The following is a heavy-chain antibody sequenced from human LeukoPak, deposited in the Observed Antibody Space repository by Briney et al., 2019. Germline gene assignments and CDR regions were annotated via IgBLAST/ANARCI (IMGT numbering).Heavy chain of an antibody. D-gene: IGHD6-19*01. CDR2: IYYSGST. J-gene: IGHJ4*02. V-gene: IGHV4-31*03. CDR3: ARDREQWLNFDY. CDR1: GGSISSGGYY. Sequence: SETLSLTCTVSGGSISSGGYYWSWIRQHPGKGLEWIGYIYYSGSTHYNPSLKSRVTISVDTSKNQFSLKLSSVTAADTAVYYCARDREQWLNFDYWGQGTLVTVSS.